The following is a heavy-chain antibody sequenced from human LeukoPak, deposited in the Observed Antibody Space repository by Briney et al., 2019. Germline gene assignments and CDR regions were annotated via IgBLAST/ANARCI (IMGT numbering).Heavy chain of an antibody. Sequence: ASVKVSCKASGYTFTSYDINWVRQATGQGLEWMGWMNPNSGNTGYAQKFQGRVTMTRNTSISTAYMELSSLRSEDTAVYYCARGKRRQLVPTYYYYMDVWGKGTTVTVSS. J-gene: IGHJ6*03. CDR3: ARGKRRQLVPTYYYYMDV. V-gene: IGHV1-8*01. CDR2: MNPNSGNT. CDR1: GYTFTSYD. D-gene: IGHD6-6*01.